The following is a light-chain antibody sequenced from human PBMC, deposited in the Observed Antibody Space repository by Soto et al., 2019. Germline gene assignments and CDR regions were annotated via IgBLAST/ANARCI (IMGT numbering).Light chain of an antibody. CDR2: DAS. CDR3: QRGT. CDR1: QSVSSY. Sequence: EIVLTQSPATLSLSPGERATLSCRASQSVSSYLAWYQQKPGQAPRLLIYDASNRDAGIPARFSGSGTGTAFSLTISSLEPGDFAVYYCQRGTFGQGTTVEIK. V-gene: IGKV3-11*01. J-gene: IGKJ1*01.